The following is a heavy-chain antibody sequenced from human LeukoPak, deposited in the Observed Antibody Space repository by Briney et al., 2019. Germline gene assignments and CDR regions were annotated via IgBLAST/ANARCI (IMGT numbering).Heavy chain of an antibody. Sequence: GGSLRLSCAASGFTFSSYAMHWVRQAPGPGLEWVAVISYDGSNKYYADSVKGRFTISRDNSKNTLYLQMNSLRAEDTAVYYCARGHDILTGYYSGFDYWGQGTLVTVSS. CDR1: GFTFSSYA. D-gene: IGHD3-9*01. V-gene: IGHV3-30*04. CDR3: ARGHDILTGYYSGFDY. J-gene: IGHJ4*02. CDR2: ISYDGSNK.